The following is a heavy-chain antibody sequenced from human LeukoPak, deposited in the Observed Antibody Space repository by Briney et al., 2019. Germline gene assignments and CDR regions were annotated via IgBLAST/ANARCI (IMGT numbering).Heavy chain of an antibody. D-gene: IGHD1-26*01. CDR1: GFTFRSYA. CDR2: VSATGATT. V-gene: IGHV3-23*01. J-gene: IGHJ4*02. Sequence: GGSLRLSCAASGFTFRSYAMSCVRQAPGKGLEWVSVVSATGATTDFADSVKGRFTISRDNSRSTVYLLMNSLTAEDTAVYYCAKGLLGATFPSYFDHWGKGTLVTVSS. CDR3: AKGLLGATFPSYFDH.